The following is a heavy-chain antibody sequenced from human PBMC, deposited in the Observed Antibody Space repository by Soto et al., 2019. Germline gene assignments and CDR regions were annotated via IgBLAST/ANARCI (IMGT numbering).Heavy chain of an antibody. CDR1: GFTFRNYD. J-gene: IGHJ6*02. CDR2: ISAAGDP. V-gene: IGHV3-13*05. CDR3: DCADSDCYGLDV. Sequence: EVQLVESGGGLVQPGGSLRLSCEASGFTFRNYDMHWVRQGTGKGLEWVSGISAAGDPDYADTAESRLTISRENAPNYFFAEMYSVRVGDTAFDYCDCADSDCYGLDVWGQGTTVTVTS. D-gene: IGHD2-21*02.